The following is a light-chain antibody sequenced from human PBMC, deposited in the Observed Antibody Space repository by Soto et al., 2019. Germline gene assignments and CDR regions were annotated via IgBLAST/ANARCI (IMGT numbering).Light chain of an antibody. J-gene: IGKJ1*01. CDR3: QHYGETFMWT. V-gene: IGKV3-20*01. CDR2: GTS. CDR1: QSVGSNS. Sequence: EIVLTQSPGTLSLSPGERATLSCRASQSVGSNSLAWYQQKPGQAPRLLIYGTSNRASGIPERFSGTGSGTGFTLTISRLEAEDFAVYYCQHYGETFMWTFGQGTKVDIK.